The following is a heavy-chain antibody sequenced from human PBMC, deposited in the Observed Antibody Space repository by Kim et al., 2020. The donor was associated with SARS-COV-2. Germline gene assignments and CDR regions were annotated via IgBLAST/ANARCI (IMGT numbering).Heavy chain of an antibody. CDR1: GGSFSGYY. CDR3: ARVHSRLRYFDWLRYGMDV. V-gene: IGHV4-34*01. Sequence: SETLSLTCAVYGGSFSGYYWSWIRQPPGKGLEWIGEINHSGSTNYNPSLKSRVTISVDTSKNQFSLKLSSVTAADTAVYYCARVHSRLRYFDWLRYGMDVWGQGTTVTVSS. D-gene: IGHD3-9*01. CDR2: INHSGST. J-gene: IGHJ6*02.